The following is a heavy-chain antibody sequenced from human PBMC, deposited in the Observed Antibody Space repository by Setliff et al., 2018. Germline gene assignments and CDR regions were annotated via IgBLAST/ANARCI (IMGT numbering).Heavy chain of an antibody. CDR2: IYTSGST. J-gene: IGHJ6*03. CDR1: GVSIANTASY. D-gene: IGHD3-9*01. CDR3: ARGLTPTINYYYYYYMDV. Sequence: PSETLSLTCNVSGVSIANTASYWSWIRQPAGKGLEWIGHIYTSGSTNYNPSLKGRVTISVDTSKNQFSLKLSSVTAADTAVYYCARGLTPTINYYYYYYMDVWGKGTTVTVSS. V-gene: IGHV4-61*09.